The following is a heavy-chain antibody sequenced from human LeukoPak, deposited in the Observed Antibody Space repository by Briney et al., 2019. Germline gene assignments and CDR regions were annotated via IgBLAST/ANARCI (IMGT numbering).Heavy chain of an antibody. Sequence: SVKVSCKASGGTFSSYAISWVRQAPGQGLEWMGGIIPIFGTANYAQKFQGRVTITADESTSTAYMELSSLRSEDTAVYYCARAIIETTSLNHYYYGVDVWGQGTTVTVSS. CDR3: ARAIIETTSLNHYYYGVDV. D-gene: IGHD4-17*01. V-gene: IGHV1-69*13. J-gene: IGHJ6*02. CDR2: IIPIFGTA. CDR1: GGTFSSYA.